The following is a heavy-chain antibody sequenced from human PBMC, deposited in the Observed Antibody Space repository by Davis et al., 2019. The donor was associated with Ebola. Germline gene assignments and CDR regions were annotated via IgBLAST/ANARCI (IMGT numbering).Heavy chain of an antibody. D-gene: IGHD3-10*01. CDR2: FDPEDGET. V-gene: IGHV1-24*01. CDR1: GYTLTELS. Sequence: ASVKVSCKVSGYTLTELSMHWVRQAPGKGLEWMGGFDPEDGETIYAQKFQGRVTMTEDTSTDTAYMELSSLRSEDTAVYYCATLSAFDGSGSKNRYYYYGMDVWGQGTTVTVSS. J-gene: IGHJ6*02. CDR3: ATLSAFDGSGSKNRYYYYGMDV.